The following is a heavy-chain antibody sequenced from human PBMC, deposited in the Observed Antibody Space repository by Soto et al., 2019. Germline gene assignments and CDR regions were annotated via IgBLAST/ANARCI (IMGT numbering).Heavy chain of an antibody. CDR1: GGSISSSSYY. CDR3: ARLIGDYFYYMDV. J-gene: IGHJ6*03. V-gene: IGHV4-39*01. Sequence: SETLSLTCTVSGGSISSSSYYWGWIRQPPGKGLEWIGSIYYSGSTYYNPSLKSRVTVSVDTSKNQFSLKLSSVTAADTAVYYCARLIGDYFYYMDVWGKGTTVTVSS. CDR2: IYYSGST.